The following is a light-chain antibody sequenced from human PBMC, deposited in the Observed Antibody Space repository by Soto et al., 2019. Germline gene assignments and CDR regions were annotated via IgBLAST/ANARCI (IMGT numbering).Light chain of an antibody. CDR3: QQYDNLPMYT. CDR1: QDISNY. Sequence: DIQMTQSPSSLSASVGDRVTITCQASQDISNYLNWYQQKPGKAPKLLIYDASNLETGVPSRFSGRGSGTDFTFTISSLQPEDIGTYYCQQYDNLPMYTFGQGTKLEIK. J-gene: IGKJ2*01. CDR2: DAS. V-gene: IGKV1-33*01.